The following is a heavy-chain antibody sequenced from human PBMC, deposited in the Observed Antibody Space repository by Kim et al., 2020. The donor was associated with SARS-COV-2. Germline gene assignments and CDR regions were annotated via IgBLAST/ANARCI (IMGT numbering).Heavy chain of an antibody. CDR1: GFTFSSYG. J-gene: IGHJ4*02. CDR3: AKVGSSGHRKNFYYFDY. V-gene: IGHV3-30*18. Sequence: GGSLRLSCAASGFTFSSYGMHWVRQAPGKGLEWVAVISYDGSNKYYADSVKGRFTISRDNSKNTLYLQMNSLRAEDTAVYYCAKVGSSGHRKNFYYFDYWGQGTLVTVSS. CDR2: ISYDGSNK. D-gene: IGHD6-19*01.